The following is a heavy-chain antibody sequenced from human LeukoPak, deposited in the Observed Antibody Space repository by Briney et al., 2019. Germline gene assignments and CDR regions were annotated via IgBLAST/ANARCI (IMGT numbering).Heavy chain of an antibody. CDR3: ARETYDFWSGYQARYNWFEP. Sequence: SETLSLTCTVSDGSISSYYWSWIRQPPGKGPEWIGYIHYSGSTNYNPSLKSRVTISVDTSKNQFSLKLSSVTAADTAVYYCARETYDFWSGYQARYNWFEPWGEGTLVTVSS. V-gene: IGHV4-59*01. CDR2: IHYSGST. CDR1: DGSISSYY. J-gene: IGHJ5*02. D-gene: IGHD3-3*01.